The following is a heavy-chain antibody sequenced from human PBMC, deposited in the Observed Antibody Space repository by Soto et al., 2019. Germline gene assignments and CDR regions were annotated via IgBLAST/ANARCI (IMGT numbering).Heavy chain of an antibody. J-gene: IGHJ4*02. V-gene: IGHV3-33*01. CDR3: AREAGYHGTIGQQLPDC. CDR2: IWHDGSNK. Sequence: QVQLVESGGGVVQPGGSLRLSCAASGFTFNNYGMHWVRQAPGKGLEWVAGIWHDGSNKSYSESVKGRFTISRDNSKNMLYQQMNSLRVEDTAVYHCAREAGYHGTIGQQLPDCWGQGIMVTVSS. D-gene: IGHD2-2*01. CDR1: GFTFNNYG.